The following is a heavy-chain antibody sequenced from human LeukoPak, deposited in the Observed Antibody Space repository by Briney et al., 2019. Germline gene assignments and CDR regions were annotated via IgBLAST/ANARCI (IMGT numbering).Heavy chain of an antibody. J-gene: IGHJ4*02. CDR2: ISSSSSYI. V-gene: IGHV3-21*01. CDR3: AGERGSYTGTSDY. D-gene: IGHD1-26*01. CDR1: GFTFSSYS. Sequence: GGSLRLSCAASGFTFSSYSMNWVRQAPGKGLERGSSISSSSSYIYYADSVKGRFTISRDNAKNSLYLQMNSLRAEDTAVYYCAGERGSYTGTSDYWGQGTLVTVSS.